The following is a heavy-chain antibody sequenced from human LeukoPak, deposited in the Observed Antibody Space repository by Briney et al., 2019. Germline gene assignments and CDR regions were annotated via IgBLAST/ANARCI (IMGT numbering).Heavy chain of an antibody. J-gene: IGHJ6*03. CDR2: IVGDSSKT. Sequence: GGSLRLSCAISGLTHHGYAMTWVRQAPGKGLEWVSTIVGDSSKTYYADSVKGRFTISRDNSRYMLFLHMNSLRAEDTAIYYCARQPYNYYYLDVWGKGTTVTVSS. CDR1: GLTHHGYA. D-gene: IGHD1-14*01. V-gene: IGHV3-23*01. CDR3: ARQPYNYYYLDV.